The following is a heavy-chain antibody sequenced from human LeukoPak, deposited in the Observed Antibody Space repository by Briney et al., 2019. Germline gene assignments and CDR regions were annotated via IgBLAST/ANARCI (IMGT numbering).Heavy chain of an antibody. J-gene: IGHJ6*02. CDR2: ISHSGST. Sequence: PSETLSLTCAVYGGSFSGYYWSWIRQPPGKGLEWIGEISHSGSTNYNPSLKSRVTISVDTSKNQFSLKLSSVTAADTAVYYCARGTRTYCSSTSCRYYYGMGVWGQGTTVTVSS. CDR3: ARGTRTYCSSTSCRYYYGMGV. V-gene: IGHV4-34*01. CDR1: GGSFSGYY. D-gene: IGHD2-2*01.